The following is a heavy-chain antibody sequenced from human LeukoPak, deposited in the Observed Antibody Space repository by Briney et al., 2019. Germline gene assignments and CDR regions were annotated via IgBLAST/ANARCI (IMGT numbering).Heavy chain of an antibody. CDR1: GGSISSGGYY. J-gene: IGHJ4*02. D-gene: IGHD6-13*01. CDR2: IYYSGST. Sequence: TLSLTCTVSGGSISSGGYYWSWIRQHPGKGLEWIGYIYYSGSTYYNPSLKSRITISVDTSKNQFSLKLSSVTAADTAVYYCARDPALAAGAFDYWGQGTLVTVSS. V-gene: IGHV4-31*03. CDR3: ARDPALAAGAFDY.